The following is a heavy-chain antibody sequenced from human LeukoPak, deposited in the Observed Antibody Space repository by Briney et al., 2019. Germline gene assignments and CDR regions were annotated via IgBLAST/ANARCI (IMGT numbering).Heavy chain of an antibody. V-gene: IGHV3-30*02. CDR2: IRYDGSNK. CDR1: GFTFSNYD. J-gene: IGHJ3*02. Sequence: QSGGSLRLSCVASGFTFSNYDMHWVRQAPGKGLEWVAFIRYDGSNKYYADSVKGRFTISRDNSKNTLYLQMNSLRAEDTAVYYCAKGDGYYYDSRSHDAFDIWGQGTMVTVSS. CDR3: AKGDGYYYDSRSHDAFDI. D-gene: IGHD3-22*01.